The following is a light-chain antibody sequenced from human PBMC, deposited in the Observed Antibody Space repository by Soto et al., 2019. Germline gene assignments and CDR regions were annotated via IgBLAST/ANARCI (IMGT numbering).Light chain of an antibody. J-gene: IGKJ5*01. CDR3: QQYGSSPLIS. V-gene: IGKV3-20*01. CDR1: QTVSITY. Sequence: VLTQSPATLSLSPGESATLSCRASQTVSITYLTCYQQKPGQAPRLLIFGASKRATGIPDRFSGSGSGRDFTLTISGLEPEDFAVYYCQQYGSSPLISFAQRTRLEI. CDR2: GAS.